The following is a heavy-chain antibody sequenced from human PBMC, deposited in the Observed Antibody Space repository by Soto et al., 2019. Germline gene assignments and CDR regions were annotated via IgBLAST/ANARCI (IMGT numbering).Heavy chain of an antibody. CDR1: GFTFSSFW. V-gene: IGHV3-7*01. CDR3: ARGGYCLSATCSKPDF. J-gene: IGHJ4*02. Sequence: EVQLVESGGGLVQPGESLRLSCAASGFTFSSFWLSWVRQAPGKGLEWVANIKHDGSEKYYVDSVKGRFTISRDNAKNSLYLQLNSLRAEDTAVYYCARGGYCLSATCSKPDFWGQGILVTVSS. D-gene: IGHD2-2*01. CDR2: IKHDGSEK.